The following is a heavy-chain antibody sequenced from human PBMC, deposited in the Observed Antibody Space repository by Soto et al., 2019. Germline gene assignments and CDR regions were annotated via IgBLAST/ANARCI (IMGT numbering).Heavy chain of an antibody. D-gene: IGHD6-19*01. Sequence: QVQLQESGPGLVKPSQTLSLTCTVSGGSISSGGYYWSWIRQHPGKSLEWIGYIYYSGSTYYNPSLKSRVTISVDTSKNQFSLKLSSVTAADTAVYYCARGYSSGWYYWFDPWGQGTLVTVSS. V-gene: IGHV4-31*03. CDR1: GGSISSGGYY. J-gene: IGHJ5*02. CDR3: ARGYSSGWYYWFDP. CDR2: IYYSGST.